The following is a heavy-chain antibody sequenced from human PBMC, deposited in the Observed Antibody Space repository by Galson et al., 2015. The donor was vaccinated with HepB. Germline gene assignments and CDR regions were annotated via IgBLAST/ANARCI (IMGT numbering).Heavy chain of an antibody. J-gene: IGHJ3*02. CDR3: ARAMVRGVIICDAFDI. CDR1: GFTFSDYY. Sequence: SLRPSCAASGFTFSDYYMSWIRQAPGKGLEWVSYISSSSSYTNYADSVKGRFTISRDNAKNSLYLHMNSLRAEDTAVYYCARAMVRGVIICDAFDIWGQGTMVTVSS. CDR2: ISSSSSYT. D-gene: IGHD3-10*01. V-gene: IGHV3-11*06.